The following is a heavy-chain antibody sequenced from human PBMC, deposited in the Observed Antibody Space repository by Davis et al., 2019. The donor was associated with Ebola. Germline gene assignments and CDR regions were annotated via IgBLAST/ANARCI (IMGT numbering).Heavy chain of an antibody. D-gene: IGHD1-14*01. CDR1: GFTFSFYA. Sequence: PGGSLRLSCAASGFTFSFYAMTWVRQSPGRGLEWVSSISASGGSRYEAHSVQGRFTISRDNSKNTLYLQMNNLRAEDTAIYFCARGNQIDYWGQGTLVTVSS. V-gene: IGHV3-23*01. CDR2: ISASGGSR. J-gene: IGHJ4*02. CDR3: ARGNQIDY.